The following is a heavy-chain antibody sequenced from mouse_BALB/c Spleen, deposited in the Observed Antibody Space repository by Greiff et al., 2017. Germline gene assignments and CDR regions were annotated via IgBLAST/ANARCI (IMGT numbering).Heavy chain of an antibody. V-gene: IGHV1-20*02. CDR2: INPYNGDT. J-gene: IGHJ2*01. Sequence: EVQLQQSGPELVKPGASVKISCKASGYSFTGYFMNWVMQSHGKSLEWIGRINPYNGDTFYNQKFKGKATLTVDKSSSTAHMELRSLASEDSAVYYCARAGGNYLYFDYWGQGTTLTVSS. CDR1: GYSFTGYF. CDR3: ARAGGNYLYFDY. D-gene: IGHD2-1*01.